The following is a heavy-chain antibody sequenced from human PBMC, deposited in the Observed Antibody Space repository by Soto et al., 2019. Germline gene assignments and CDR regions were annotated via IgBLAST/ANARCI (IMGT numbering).Heavy chain of an antibody. Sequence: SETLSLTCAVYGGSFSGYYWSWIRQPPGKGLEWIGEINHSGSTNYNPSLKSRVTISVDTSKNQFSLKLSSVTAADTAVYYCARGRRGTLVNYYYYYYMDVWGKGTTVTVSS. CDR1: GGSFSGYY. J-gene: IGHJ6*03. V-gene: IGHV4-34*01. CDR2: INHSGST. D-gene: IGHD2-21*01. CDR3: ARGRRGTLVNYYYYYYMDV.